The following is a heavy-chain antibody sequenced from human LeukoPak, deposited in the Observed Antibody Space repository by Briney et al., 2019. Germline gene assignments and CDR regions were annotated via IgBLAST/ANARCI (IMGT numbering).Heavy chain of an antibody. CDR1: GFTFSSYA. V-gene: IGHV3-23*01. D-gene: IGHD3-9*01. J-gene: IGHJ4*02. CDR3: AKDPTTLFGYFDYFDY. CDR2: ISGSGGST. Sequence: GGSLRLSCAASGFTFSSYAMSWVRQAPGKGLEWVSAISGSGGSTYYADSVKGRFTISRDNSKNTPYLQMNSLRAEDTAVYYCAKDPTTLFGYFDYFDYWGQGTLVTVSS.